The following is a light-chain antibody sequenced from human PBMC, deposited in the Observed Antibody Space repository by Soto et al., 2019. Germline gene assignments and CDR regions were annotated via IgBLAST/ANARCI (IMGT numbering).Light chain of an antibody. CDR2: GAS. Sequence: EIVLTQSPGTLSLSPGERATLSCRASQSVSSTYLAWYQKKPGQAPRLPIYGASTRATGLPDRFSGSGSGTDFTLTISRMEPEDFAVYYCQHYGSSRWTFGQGTKVEIK. CDR3: QHYGSSRWT. CDR1: QSVSSTY. V-gene: IGKV3-20*01. J-gene: IGKJ1*01.